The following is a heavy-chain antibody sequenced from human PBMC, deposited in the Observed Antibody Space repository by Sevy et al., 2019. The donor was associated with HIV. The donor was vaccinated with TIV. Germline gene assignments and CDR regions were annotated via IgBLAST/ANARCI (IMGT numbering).Heavy chain of an antibody. CDR3: ARDLGSSWYDVDWYFDL. V-gene: IGHV3-9*01. Sequence: GGSLRLSCAVSGFTFDDYAMHWVRQAPGKGLEWVSIISWNSGSIDYADSVKGRFSISRDDAKNSLYLQMNSLRPEDTALYYCARDLGSSWYDVDWYFDLWGRGTLVTVSS. CDR1: GFTFDDYA. CDR2: ISWNSGSI. J-gene: IGHJ2*01. D-gene: IGHD6-13*01.